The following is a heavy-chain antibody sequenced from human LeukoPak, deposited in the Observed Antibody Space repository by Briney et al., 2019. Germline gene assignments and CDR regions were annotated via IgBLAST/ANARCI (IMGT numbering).Heavy chain of an antibody. J-gene: IGHJ4*02. V-gene: IGHV3-23*01. CDR1: GFTFSSYA. CDR2: ISGSGGST. CDR3: AKDTTPSGYCSGGSCYAPFDY. D-gene: IGHD2-15*01. Sequence: PGGSLRLSCAASGFTFSSYAMSWGRQAPGKGLEWVSAISGSGGSTYYADSVKGRFTISRDNSKNTLYLQMNSLRAEDTAVYYCAKDTTPSGYCSGGSCYAPFDYWGQGALGTVSS.